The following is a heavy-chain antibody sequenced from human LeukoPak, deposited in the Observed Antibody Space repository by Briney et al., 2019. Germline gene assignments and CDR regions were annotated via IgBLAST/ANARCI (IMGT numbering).Heavy chain of an antibody. Sequence: SETLSLTCTVSGGSISSYYWSWIRQPPGKGLEWIGYIYYSGSTNYNPSLKSRVTISVDTSKNQFSLKLSSVTAADTAVYYCARMAGSGSYYPLDYWGQGTLVTVSS. D-gene: IGHD3-10*01. CDR2: IYYSGST. CDR3: ARMAGSGSYYPLDY. J-gene: IGHJ4*02. CDR1: GGSISSYY. V-gene: IGHV4-59*01.